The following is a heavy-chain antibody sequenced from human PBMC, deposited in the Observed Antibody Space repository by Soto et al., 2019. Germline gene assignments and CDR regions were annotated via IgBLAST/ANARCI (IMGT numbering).Heavy chain of an antibody. V-gene: IGHV3-23*01. CDR2: ISGSGGST. Sequence: GGSLRLSCAASGFTFSSYAMSWVRQAPGKGLEWVSAISGSGGSTYYADSVKGRFTISRDNSKNTLYLQMNSLRAEDTAVYYCAKITYYDYIWGSFFRTRAADYWGQGTLVTVSS. CDR3: AKITYYDYIWGSFFRTRAADY. CDR1: GFTFSSYA. J-gene: IGHJ4*02. D-gene: IGHD3-16*01.